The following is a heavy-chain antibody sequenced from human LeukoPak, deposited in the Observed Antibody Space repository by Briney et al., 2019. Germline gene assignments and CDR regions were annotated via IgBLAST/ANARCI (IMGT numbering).Heavy chain of an antibody. CDR2: ISGTGGST. V-gene: IGHV3-23*01. Sequence: GGSLRLSCAASGFTFSTYAMTWVRQAPGKGLEWVSLISGTGGSTYYADSVKGRFTISRDNSKNTIYLQMNSLRAEDTAVYYCAKIIAAANRPTFDYWGQGTLVTVSS. J-gene: IGHJ4*02. CDR3: AKIIAAANRPTFDY. CDR1: GFTFSTYA. D-gene: IGHD6-13*01.